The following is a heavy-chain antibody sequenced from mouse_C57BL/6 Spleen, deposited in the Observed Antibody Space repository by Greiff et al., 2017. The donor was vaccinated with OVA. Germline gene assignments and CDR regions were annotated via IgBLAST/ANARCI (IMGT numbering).Heavy chain of an antibody. CDR2: ISDGGSYT. CDR3: ATPYGSSYDWYFDV. D-gene: IGHD1-1*01. Sequence: EVQLVESGGGLVKPGGSLKLSCAASGFTFSSYAMSWVRQTPEKRLEWVATISDGGSYTYYPDNVKGRFTISRDNAKNNLYLQMSHLKSEDTAMYYCATPYGSSYDWYFDVWGTGTTVTVSS. CDR1: GFTFSSYA. V-gene: IGHV5-4*01. J-gene: IGHJ1*03.